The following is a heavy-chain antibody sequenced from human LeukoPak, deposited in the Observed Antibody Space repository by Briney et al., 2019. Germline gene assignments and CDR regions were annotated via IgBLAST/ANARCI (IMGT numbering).Heavy chain of an antibody. Sequence: GGSLRLSCAASEFTFSTYAMSWVRQAPGKGLEWVSAISGSGDSTYYADSVRGHFTISRDNSKNTLYLQMNSLRAEDTAVYYCAKGSYAGSAYYLTPAEYFHHWGQGTLVTVSS. D-gene: IGHD3-22*01. CDR1: EFTFSTYA. J-gene: IGHJ1*01. CDR3: AKGSYAGSAYYLTPAEYFHH. CDR2: ISGSGDST. V-gene: IGHV3-23*01.